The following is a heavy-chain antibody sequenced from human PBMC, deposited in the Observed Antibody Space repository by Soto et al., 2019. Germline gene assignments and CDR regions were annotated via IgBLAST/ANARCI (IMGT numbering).Heavy chain of an antibody. CDR1: GFTFSNAW. CDR2: IKSRTDGGTT. V-gene: IGHV3-15*01. CDR3: TTPANYDFWSGYYYYYYYGMDV. D-gene: IGHD3-3*01. J-gene: IGHJ6*02. Sequence: PWRSLRLSCASSGFTFSNAWMSWVRQAPGKGLEWVGRIKSRTDGGTTDYAAPVKGRFTISRDDSKNTLYLQMNSLKTEDTAVYYCTTPANYDFWSGYYYYYYYGMDVWGQGTMVTVSS.